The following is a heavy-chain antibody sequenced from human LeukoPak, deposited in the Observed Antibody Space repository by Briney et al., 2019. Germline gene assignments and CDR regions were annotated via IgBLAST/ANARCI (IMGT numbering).Heavy chain of an antibody. J-gene: IGHJ6*02. V-gene: IGHV3-21*01. Sequence: GGSLRLSCAASGFTFSSYSMSWVRQAPGKGLEWVSSISSSSSYIYYADSVKGRFTISRDNAKNSLYLQMNSLRAEDTAVYYCASNQQTGYGMDVWGQGTTVTVSS. D-gene: IGHD1-14*01. CDR1: GFTFSSYS. CDR3: ASNQQTGYGMDV. CDR2: ISSSSSYI.